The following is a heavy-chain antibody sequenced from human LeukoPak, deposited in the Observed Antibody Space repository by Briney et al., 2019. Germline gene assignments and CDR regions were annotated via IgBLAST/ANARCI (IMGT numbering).Heavy chain of an antibody. J-gene: IGHJ4*02. D-gene: IGHD6-19*01. CDR2: IWYDGSNK. CDR1: GFTFSSYG. CDR3: ARASSSGWVYFDY. Sequence: GGSLRLSCAASGFTFSSYGMHWVRQAPGKGLGWVAVIWYDGSNKYYADSVKGRFTISRDNSKNTLYLQMNSLRAEDTAVYYCARASSSGWVYFDYWGQGTLVTVSS. V-gene: IGHV3-33*01.